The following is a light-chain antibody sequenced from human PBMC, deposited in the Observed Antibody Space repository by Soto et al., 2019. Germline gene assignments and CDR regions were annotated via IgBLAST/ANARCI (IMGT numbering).Light chain of an antibody. V-gene: IGKV1-5*03. Sequence: DMQMTQSPSTLSASVGDRITITCRASQDINSWLAWYQQKPGKAPKLLIYKASSLESGVPSTFSGSGSGTEFTHTISSLQPYNFATYYCQQYRTSYRTFGQGTRVEIK. CDR3: QQYRTSYRT. CDR2: KAS. J-gene: IGKJ1*01. CDR1: QDINSW.